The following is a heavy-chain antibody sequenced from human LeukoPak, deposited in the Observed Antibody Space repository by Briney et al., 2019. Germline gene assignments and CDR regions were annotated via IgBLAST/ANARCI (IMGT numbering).Heavy chain of an antibody. D-gene: IGHD3-22*01. J-gene: IGHJ4*02. Sequence: PGGSLRLSCAASGFTFSSYAMSWVRQAPGKGLEWVSAISGSGGSTYYADSVKGRFTISRDNSKNTLYLQMNSLRAEDTAVYYCAKGYYHDSSGYSNLQIFDYWGQGTRVTVSS. CDR3: AKGYYHDSSGYSNLQIFDY. CDR2: ISGSGGST. CDR1: GFTFSSYA. V-gene: IGHV3-23*01.